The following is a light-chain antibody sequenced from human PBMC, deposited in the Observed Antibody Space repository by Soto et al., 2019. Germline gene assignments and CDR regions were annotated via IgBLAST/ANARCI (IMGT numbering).Light chain of an antibody. J-gene: IGKJ5*01. V-gene: IGKV3-11*01. CDR1: QSVSSN. CDR3: QHRSEWPVS. Sequence: EIVLTQSPATLSLSPGERATLSCRASQSVSSNLAWYQQKPGQAPRLLIYDTSNRATGIPARFSGSGSGTDFTLTISSLEPEDFAVYYCQHRSEWPVSFGQGTRLEIK. CDR2: DTS.